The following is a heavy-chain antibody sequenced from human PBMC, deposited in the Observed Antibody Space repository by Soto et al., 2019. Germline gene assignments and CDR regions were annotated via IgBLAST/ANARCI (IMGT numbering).Heavy chain of an antibody. D-gene: IGHD4-17*01. CDR1: GYTFTSYG. J-gene: IGHJ4*02. V-gene: IGHV1-18*01. CDR3: AKGPEATVTTSDY. Sequence: ASVKVSCKASGYTFTSYGISWVRQAPGQGLEWMGWISAYNGNTNYAQKLQGRVTISRDNSKNTLYLQMNSLRAEDTAVYYCAKGPEATVTTSDYWGQGTLVTVSS. CDR2: ISAYNGNT.